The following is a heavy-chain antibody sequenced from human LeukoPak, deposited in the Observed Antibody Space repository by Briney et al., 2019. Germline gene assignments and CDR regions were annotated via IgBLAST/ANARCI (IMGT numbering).Heavy chain of an antibody. CDR3: ADPHYYGSGRSGFDP. D-gene: IGHD3-10*01. CDR1: GGSFSGYY. CDR2: INHSGST. V-gene: IGHV4-34*01. J-gene: IGHJ5*02. Sequence: PSETLSLTCAVYGGSFSGYYWSWIRQPPGKGLEWIGEINHSGSTNYNPSLKSRVTISVDTSKNQFSLKLSSVTAADTAVYYCADPHYYGSGRSGFDPWGQGTLVTVSS.